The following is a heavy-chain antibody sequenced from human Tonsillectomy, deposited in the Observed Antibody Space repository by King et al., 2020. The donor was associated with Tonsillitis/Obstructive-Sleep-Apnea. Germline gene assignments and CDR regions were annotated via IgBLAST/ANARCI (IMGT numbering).Heavy chain of an antibody. CDR2: ITGSGGTK. V-gene: IGHV3-23*04. CDR3: AKDLLMLAAD. J-gene: IGHJ4*02. CDR1: GFTFISSA. D-gene: IGHD3-16*01. Sequence: VQLVQSGGGLVQPGGSLRLSCAASGFTFISSAMSWVRQTPGKGLEWVSAITGSGGTKYYADSVKGRYTISRDNSKNTLYLQMNSLSAEDTAVYFCAKDLLMLAADWGQGTLVSVSS.